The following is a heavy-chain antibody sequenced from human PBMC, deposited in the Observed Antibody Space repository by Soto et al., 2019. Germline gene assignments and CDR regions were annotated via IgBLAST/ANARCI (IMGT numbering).Heavy chain of an antibody. D-gene: IGHD6-19*01. J-gene: IGHJ4*02. CDR2: ISGRGGST. V-gene: IGHV3-23*01. CDR3: AKDDGPVRQWLVVFAY. Sequence: GALRLSSAAAGFTFSSYPISWVRPAPGNGLEWGSAISGRGGSTYYADSVKGRFTISRDNSKNTLYLQMNSLRAEDTAVYYCAKDDGPVRQWLVVFAYWVQGTLVTVSS. CDR1: GFTFSSYP.